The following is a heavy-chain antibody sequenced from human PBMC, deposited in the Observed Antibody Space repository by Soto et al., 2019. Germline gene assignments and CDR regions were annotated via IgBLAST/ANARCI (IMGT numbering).Heavy chain of an antibody. Sequence: QVQLVQSGAEVTKPGSSVKVSCKASGGTFSSYTISWVRQAPGQGLEWMGRIIPILGIANYAQKFQGRVTITADNSTSTAYMELSSLRSEDTAVYYCAREVPQYYCDYWGQGTLVTVSS. CDR2: IIPILGIA. CDR3: AREVPQYYCDY. CDR1: GGTFSSYT. V-gene: IGHV1-69*08. D-gene: IGHD3-10*01. J-gene: IGHJ4*02.